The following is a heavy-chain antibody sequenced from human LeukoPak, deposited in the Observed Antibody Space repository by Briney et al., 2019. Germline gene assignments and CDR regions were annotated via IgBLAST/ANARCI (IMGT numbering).Heavy chain of an antibody. D-gene: IGHD4-17*01. CDR2: IRYDGSNK. V-gene: IGHV3-30*02. J-gene: IGHJ4*02. Sequence: PGGSLRLSCAASGFTFSSYGMHWVRQAPGKGLEWVAFIRYDGSNKYYADSVKGRFTISRDNSKNTLYLQMKSLRAEDTAVYYCARWSLSTVTAFDYWGQGTLVTVSS. CDR1: GFTFSSYG. CDR3: ARWSLSTVTAFDY.